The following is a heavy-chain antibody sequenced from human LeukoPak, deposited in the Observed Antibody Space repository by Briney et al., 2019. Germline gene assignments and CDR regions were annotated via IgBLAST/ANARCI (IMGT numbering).Heavy chain of an antibody. CDR2: IYYSGST. J-gene: IGHJ4*02. CDR1: GGSISSSSYY. D-gene: IGHD3-10*01. V-gene: IGHV4-39*07. CDR3: ARGENLYYGSGSYTDY. Sequence: SETLSLTCTVSGGSISSSSYYWGWIRQPPGKGLEWIGSIYYSGSTYYNPSLKSRVTISVDTSKNQFSLKLSSVTAADTAVYYCARGENLYYGSGSYTDYWGQGTLVTVSS.